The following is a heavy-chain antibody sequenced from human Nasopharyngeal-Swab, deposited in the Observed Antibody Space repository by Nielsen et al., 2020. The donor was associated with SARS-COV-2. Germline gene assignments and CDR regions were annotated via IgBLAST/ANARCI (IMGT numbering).Heavy chain of an antibody. CDR3: ARGPLTYGSRWSPDY. D-gene: IGHD6-13*01. CDR2: VTGSGSTT. Sequence: GESLKISCAASGFTFDSYAMTWVRQAPGKGLEWVSSVTGSGSTTKYADSVKGRFTISRDNSNKKVYLQMNSLRAEDTAVYYCARGPLTYGSRWSPDYWGQGTLVTVSS. V-gene: IGHV3-23*01. CDR1: GFTFDSYA. J-gene: IGHJ4*02.